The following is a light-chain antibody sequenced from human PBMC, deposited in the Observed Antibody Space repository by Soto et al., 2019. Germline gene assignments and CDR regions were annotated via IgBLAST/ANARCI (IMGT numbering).Light chain of an antibody. V-gene: IGKV1-9*01. Sequence: DIQLTQSPSVLSASVVDTVTITCLASQALSNYLAWYQQKPGKAPDLLIYSASTLQSGVPSRFSGSGSETEFSLTIRALRPEDFATYYCQQLSRYPLTFGGGTKVDIK. CDR3: QQLSRYPLT. CDR2: SAS. J-gene: IGKJ4*01. CDR1: QALSNY.